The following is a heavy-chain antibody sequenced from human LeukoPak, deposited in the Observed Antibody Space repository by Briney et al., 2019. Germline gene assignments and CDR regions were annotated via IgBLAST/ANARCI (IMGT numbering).Heavy chain of an antibody. V-gene: IGHV3-74*01. J-gene: IGHJ3*02. Sequence: RRSLRLSCAPSGFTFNIYWLHWVRQAPGKGLVWVARIHTEGSDTIYADSVKGRFTSSRDNAKSTLYLQMNSLKAEDTAVYYCARGGYHHGFDIWGQGTMVTVSS. CDR1: GFTFNIYW. D-gene: IGHD2-15*01. CDR2: IHTEGSDT. CDR3: ARGGYHHGFDI.